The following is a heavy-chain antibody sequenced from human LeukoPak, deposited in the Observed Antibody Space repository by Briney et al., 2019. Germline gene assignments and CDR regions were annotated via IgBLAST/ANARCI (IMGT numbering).Heavy chain of an antibody. CDR2: ISRSSSYT. CDR1: GFTFSDYY. D-gene: IGHD3-22*01. Sequence: PGGSLRLSCAASGFTFSDYYMTWIRQAPGKGLEWVSYISRSSSYTSYTDSVKGRFTISRDNAKNSLYLQMNSLRAEDTAVYYCARVGTYYYDGSAYYPPYFDYWGQGTLVTVSS. J-gene: IGHJ4*02. CDR3: ARVGTYYYDGSAYYPPYFDY. V-gene: IGHV3-11*06.